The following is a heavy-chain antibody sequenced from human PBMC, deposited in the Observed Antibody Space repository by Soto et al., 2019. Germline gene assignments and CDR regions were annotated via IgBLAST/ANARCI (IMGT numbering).Heavy chain of an antibody. J-gene: IGHJ4*02. CDR3: ARSPGIWYDSSGYSPFDY. CDR1: GFTVSSNY. V-gene: IGHV3-53*01. D-gene: IGHD3-22*01. CDR2: IYSGGST. Sequence: GGSLRLSCAASGFTVSSNYMSWVRQAPGKGLEWVSVIYSGGSTYYADSVKGRFTISRDNSKNTLYLQMNSLRAEDTAVYYCARSPGIWYDSSGYSPFDYWGQGTLVTVSS.